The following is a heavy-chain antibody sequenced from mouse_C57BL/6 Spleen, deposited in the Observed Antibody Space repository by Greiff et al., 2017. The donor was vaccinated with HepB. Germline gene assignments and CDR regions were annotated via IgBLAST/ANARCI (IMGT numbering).Heavy chain of an antibody. CDR3: ARSGDGNYGAMDY. V-gene: IGHV2-2*01. D-gene: IGHD2-1*01. CDR1: GFSLTSYG. CDR2: IWSGGST. J-gene: IGHJ4*01. Sequence: VQLQQSGPGLVQPSQSLSITCTVSGFSLTSYGVHWVRQSPGKGLEWLGVIWSGGSTDYNAAFISRLSISKDNSKSQVFFKMNMLQADDTAIYYCARSGDGNYGAMDYWGQGTSVTVSS.